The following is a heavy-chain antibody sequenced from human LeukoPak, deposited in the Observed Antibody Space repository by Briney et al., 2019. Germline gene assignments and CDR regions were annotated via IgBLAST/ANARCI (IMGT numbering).Heavy chain of an antibody. Sequence: GGSLRLSCAASGFTFSSYAMSWVRQAPGKGLEWVSGITDSGRGTFYVDSVKGRFTISRDNSKNTLYLQMNSLRAEDTAVYYCAKGSGWSTYFDYWGQGTLVTVSS. CDR3: AKGSGWSTYFDY. CDR2: ITDSGRGT. D-gene: IGHD6-19*01. J-gene: IGHJ4*02. CDR1: GFTFSSYA. V-gene: IGHV3-23*01.